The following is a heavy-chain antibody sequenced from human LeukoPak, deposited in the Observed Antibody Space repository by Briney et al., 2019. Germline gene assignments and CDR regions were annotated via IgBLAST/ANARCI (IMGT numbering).Heavy chain of an antibody. D-gene: IGHD3-22*01. CDR2: ISYDGSNK. CDR3: AKDRYYYDSSGPLDY. CDR1: GFTFSSYG. Sequence: PGRSLRLSCAASGFTFSSYGMHWVRQAPGKGLEWVAVISYDGSNKYCADSVKGRFTISRDNSKNTLYLQMNSLRAEDTAVYYCAKDRYYYDSSGPLDYWGQGTLVTVSS. J-gene: IGHJ4*02. V-gene: IGHV3-30*18.